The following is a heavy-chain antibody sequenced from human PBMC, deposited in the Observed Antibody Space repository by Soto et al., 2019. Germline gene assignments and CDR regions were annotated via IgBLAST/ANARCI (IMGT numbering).Heavy chain of an antibody. CDR1: GFTVSSNY. Sequence: GGSLRLSCAASGFTVSSNYMSWVRQAPGKGLEWVSVIYSGGSTYYADSVKGRFTISRDNSKNTLYLQMNSLRAEDTAVYYCASRYCTNGVCYSNDAFDIWGQGTMVTVSS. CDR2: IYSGGST. D-gene: IGHD2-8*01. CDR3: ASRYCTNGVCYSNDAFDI. V-gene: IGHV3-66*01. J-gene: IGHJ3*02.